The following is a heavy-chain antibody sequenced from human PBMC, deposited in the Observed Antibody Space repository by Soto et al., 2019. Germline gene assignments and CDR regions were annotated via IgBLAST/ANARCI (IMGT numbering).Heavy chain of an antibody. CDR3: AKGTFITLYYFDY. V-gene: IGHV3-23*01. Sequence: EVQLLESGGGLVQPGGSLRLSCAGSGFTFINYAMSWVRQAPGKGLEWVSAINGSGVSTYYADPVKGRFTISRDNSKNTLYLQMHSLRAEDTAVYYCAKGTFITLYYFDYWGQGTLVTVSS. D-gene: IGHD3-22*01. J-gene: IGHJ4*02. CDR1: GFTFINYA. CDR2: INGSGVST.